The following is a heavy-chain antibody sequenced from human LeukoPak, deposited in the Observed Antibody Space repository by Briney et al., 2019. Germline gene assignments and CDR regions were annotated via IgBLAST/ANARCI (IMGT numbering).Heavy chain of an antibody. D-gene: IGHD3-22*01. J-gene: IGHJ4*02. CDR2: ISDSGST. Sequence: SETLSLTRTVSGGSINSGGYYWSWIRQNPGKGLEWIGYISDSGSTYYNPSLNSRVTISVDTSKSQFSLKLSSVTAADTAVYYCARCGYYDRHFDYWGQGTLVTVSS. V-gene: IGHV4-31*03. CDR1: GGSINSGGYY. CDR3: ARCGYYDRHFDY.